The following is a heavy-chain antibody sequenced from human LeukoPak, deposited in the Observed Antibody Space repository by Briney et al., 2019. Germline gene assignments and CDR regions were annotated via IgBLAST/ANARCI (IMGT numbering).Heavy chain of an antibody. J-gene: IGHJ4*02. Sequence: GGSLRLSCAASGFTFSSSWMSWVRQAPGKGLEWVANIKPDGSAIYYVDSVTGRFTISRDNAKNSLYLQMSSLRAEDTAVYYCSEGNYFDYWGQGTLVTVSS. V-gene: IGHV3-7*01. CDR1: GFTFSSSW. CDR2: IKPDGSAI. D-gene: IGHD3-10*01. CDR3: SEGNYFDY.